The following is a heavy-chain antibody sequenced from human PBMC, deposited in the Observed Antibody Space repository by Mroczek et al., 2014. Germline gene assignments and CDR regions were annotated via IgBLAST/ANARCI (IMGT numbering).Heavy chain of an antibody. CDR2: IKQDESEK. J-gene: IGHJ4*02. CDR3: ARDDVAAPGGDY. Sequence: VQLQESGGGLVQPGGSLRLSCAASGFSIRNYWMSWVRQAPGKGLEWVANIKQDESEKHYVDSVKGRFTISRDNANNSLFLQMNSLRVEDTATYYCARDDVAAPGGDYWGQGNPVTVSS. V-gene: IGHV3-7*01. D-gene: IGHD6-13*01. CDR1: GFSIRNYW.